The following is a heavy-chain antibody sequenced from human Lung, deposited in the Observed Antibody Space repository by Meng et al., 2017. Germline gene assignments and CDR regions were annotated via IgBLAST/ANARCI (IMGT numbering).Heavy chain of an antibody. CDR1: GGTFSSYT. J-gene: IGHJ4*02. CDR3: AREHDSSGYIDF. D-gene: IGHD3-22*01. V-gene: IGHV1-69*08. Sequence: QVQLVQSGAEVKTPGSSVKVSCKASGGTFSSYTLIWVRQDPGQGLEWMGRILPILDITKYTQKFQGRVTITADKSTSTAYMELSSLTSDDTAVYYCAREHDSSGYIDFWGQGTLVTVSS. CDR2: ILPILDIT.